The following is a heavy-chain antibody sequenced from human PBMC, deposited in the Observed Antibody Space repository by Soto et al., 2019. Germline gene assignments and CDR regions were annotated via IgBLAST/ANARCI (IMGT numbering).Heavy chain of an antibody. V-gene: IGHV1-18*01. CDR3: ARDAYYDFWSGYYLQPSTVYYYGMDV. J-gene: IGHJ6*02. D-gene: IGHD3-3*01. Sequence: QVQLVQSGAEVKKPGASVKVSCKASGYTFTSYGISWVRQAPGQGLEWMGWISAYNGNTNYAQKLQGRVTMTTDTSTSTAYMELRRLRSDDTAVYYCARDAYYDFWSGYYLQPSTVYYYGMDVWGQGTTVTVSS. CDR1: GYTFTSYG. CDR2: ISAYNGNT.